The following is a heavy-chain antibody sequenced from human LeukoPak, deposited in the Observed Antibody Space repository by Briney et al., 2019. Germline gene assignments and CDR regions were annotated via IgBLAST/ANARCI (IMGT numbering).Heavy chain of an antibody. J-gene: IGHJ4*02. CDR1: GGTFSSYA. Sequence: GSSVKVSCKASGGTFSSYAISWVRQAPGQGLEWMGGIIPIFGTANYAQKFQGRVTITADESTSTAYMELSSLRSEDTAVYCCARGEEGGGPFDYWGQGTLVTVSS. CDR2: IIPIFGTA. CDR3: ARGEEGGGPFDY. V-gene: IGHV1-69*01. D-gene: IGHD2-15*01.